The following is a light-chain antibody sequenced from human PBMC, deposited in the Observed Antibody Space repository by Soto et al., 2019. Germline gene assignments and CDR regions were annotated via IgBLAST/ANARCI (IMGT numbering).Light chain of an antibody. CDR2: AAS. CDR1: QGTASW. V-gene: IGKV1-12*01. J-gene: IGKJ5*01. CDR3: QQANSFPIT. Sequence: DIQMTQSPSSVSASVGDRVTITCRASQGTASWLAWYQQKPGKAPKLLIYAASYLQSGVPSRFSGSGSGTDFPLPISSLQPEDFATYYCQQANSFPITFGQGTRLEIK.